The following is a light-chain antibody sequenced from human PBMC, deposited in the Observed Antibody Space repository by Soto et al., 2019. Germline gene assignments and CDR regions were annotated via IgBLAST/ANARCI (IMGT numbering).Light chain of an antibody. Sequence: QSALTQPASVSGSPGQSITISCTGTISDIGGYNFISWYQHHPGKAPKLVIYDVNNRPSGISYRSSGSKSGNTASLTISGLQAEDEADYYCASYTRTTTLVFGGGTKLTVL. J-gene: IGLJ2*01. V-gene: IGLV2-14*01. CDR3: ASYTRTTTLV. CDR2: DVN. CDR1: ISDIGGYNF.